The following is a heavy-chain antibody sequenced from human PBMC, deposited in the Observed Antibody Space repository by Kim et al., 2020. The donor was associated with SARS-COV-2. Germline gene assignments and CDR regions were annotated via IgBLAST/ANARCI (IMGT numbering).Heavy chain of an antibody. CDR3: ARGLGYCSGGSCYSYYYYYGMDV. V-gene: IGHV1-8*01. D-gene: IGHD2-15*01. CDR1: GYTFTSYD. J-gene: IGHJ6*02. Sequence: ASVKVSCKASGYTFTSYDINWVRQATGQGLEWMGWMNPNSGNTGYAQKFQGRVTMTRNTSISTAYMELSSLRSEDTAVYYCARGLGYCSGGSCYSYYYYYGMDVWGQGTTVTVSS. CDR2: MNPNSGNT.